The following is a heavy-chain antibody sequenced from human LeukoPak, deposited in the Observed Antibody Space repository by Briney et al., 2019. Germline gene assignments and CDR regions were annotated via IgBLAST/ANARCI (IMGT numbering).Heavy chain of an antibody. Sequence: PGGSLRLSCAASGFTFGSYEMNWVRQAPGKGLEWISHISSTSTVDYADSVKGRFAISRDNARNTLYLQMNSLGAEDTAVYYCTRGIALVRKNWLDPWGQGALVTVSS. CDR2: ISSTSTV. D-gene: IGHD3-10*01. CDR1: GFTFGSYE. CDR3: TRGIALVRKNWLDP. V-gene: IGHV3-48*03. J-gene: IGHJ5*02.